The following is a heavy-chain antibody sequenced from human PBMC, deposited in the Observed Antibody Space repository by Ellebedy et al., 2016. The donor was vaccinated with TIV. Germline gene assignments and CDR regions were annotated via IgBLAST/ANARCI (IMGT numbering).Heavy chain of an antibody. V-gene: IGHV3-23*01. J-gene: IGHJ2*01. Sequence: GGSLRLXXAASGLTFRSHAMAWVRQAPGKGLECVSVISGRGGNTYYADSVKGRFTISRDNSKNTVYLQMNNLRAEDTAVHYCAKAYGDSANWYFDLWGRGTLITVSS. D-gene: IGHD4-17*01. CDR1: GLTFRSHA. CDR3: AKAYGDSANWYFDL. CDR2: ISGRGGNT.